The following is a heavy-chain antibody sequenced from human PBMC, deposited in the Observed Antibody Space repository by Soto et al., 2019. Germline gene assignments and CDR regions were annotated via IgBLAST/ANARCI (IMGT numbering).Heavy chain of an antibody. V-gene: IGHV4-30-4*01. CDR1: GGSISSGDYY. D-gene: IGHD5-18*01. CDR3: AGGGGYSYGDDAFDI. Sequence: LSLTCTVSGGSISSGDYYWSWIRQPPGKGLEWIGYIYYSGSTYYNPSLKSRVTISVDTSKNQFSLKLSSVTAADTAVYYCAGGGGYSYGDDAFDIWGQGTMVTVSS. J-gene: IGHJ3*02. CDR2: IYYSGST.